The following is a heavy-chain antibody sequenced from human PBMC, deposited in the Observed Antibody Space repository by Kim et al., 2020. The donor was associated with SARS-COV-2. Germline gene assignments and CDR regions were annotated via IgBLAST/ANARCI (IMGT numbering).Heavy chain of an antibody. CDR2: INPNSGGT. Sequence: ASVKVSCKASGYTFTGYYMHWVRQAPGQGLEWMGRINPNSGGTNYAQKFQGRVTMTRHTSISTAYMELSRLRSDDTAVYYWATPMETVATIAAPWGQGTLVTVSS. CDR1: GYTFTGYY. V-gene: IGHV1-2*06. CDR3: ATPMETVATIAAP. J-gene: IGHJ5*02. D-gene: IGHD5-12*01.